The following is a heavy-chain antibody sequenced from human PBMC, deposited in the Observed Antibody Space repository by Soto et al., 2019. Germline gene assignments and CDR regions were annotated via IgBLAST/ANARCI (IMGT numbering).Heavy chain of an antibody. V-gene: IGHV3-30-3*01. Sequence: QVQLVESGGGVVQPGRSLRLSCAASGFTLSSYSMHWVRQAPGKGLEWVGVISYDGNKKDYRDSVKGRFSISRDTSNNTVHLQMNSLRPEDTAVYYCARSVAVAGLDYWGQGTLVTVSS. CDR2: ISYDGNKK. J-gene: IGHJ4*02. CDR3: ARSVAVAGLDY. CDR1: GFTLSSYS. D-gene: IGHD6-19*01.